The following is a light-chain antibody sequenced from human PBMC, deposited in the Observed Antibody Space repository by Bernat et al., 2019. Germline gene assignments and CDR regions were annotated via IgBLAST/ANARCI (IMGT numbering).Light chain of an antibody. Sequence: QSVLTQPPSVSGAPGQRATISCTGSSSNIGAGYDVHWYQQFPGRAPKLLMFGNNNRPSGVPDRFSGSTSGTSASLAITGLQAEDEAHYYCQSDDSSLSGSVFGGGTKLAVV. V-gene: IGLV1-40*01. CDR1: SSNIGAGYD. CDR3: QSDDSSLSGSV. J-gene: IGLJ2*01. CDR2: GNN.